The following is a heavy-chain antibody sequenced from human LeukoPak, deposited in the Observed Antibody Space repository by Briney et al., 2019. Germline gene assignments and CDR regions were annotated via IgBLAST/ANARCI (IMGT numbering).Heavy chain of an antibody. CDR2: ISGSGGST. V-gene: IGHV3-23*01. Sequence: GGSLRLSCAASGFTVSSNYMSWVRQAPGKGLEWVSAISGSGGSTYYADSVKGRFTISRDNSKNMLYLQMNSLRAEDTAVYYCAKDWNGWFDYWGQGTLVTVSS. D-gene: IGHD3-3*01. CDR3: AKDWNGWFDY. J-gene: IGHJ4*02. CDR1: GFTVSSNY.